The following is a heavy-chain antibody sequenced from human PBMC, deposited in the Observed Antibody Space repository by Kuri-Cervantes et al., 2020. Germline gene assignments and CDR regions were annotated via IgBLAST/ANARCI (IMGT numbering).Heavy chain of an antibody. D-gene: IGHD6-13*01. CDR1: GYTLTELS. J-gene: IGHJ4*02. CDR3: ARVDPSIAAAGNFDY. CDR2: INPNSGGT. V-gene: IGHV1-2*04. Sequence: ASVKVSCKVSGYTLTELSMHWVRQAPGKGLEWMGWINPNSGGTNYAQKFQGWVTMTRDTSISTAYMELSRLRSDDTAVYYCARVDPSIAAAGNFDYWGQGTLVTVSS.